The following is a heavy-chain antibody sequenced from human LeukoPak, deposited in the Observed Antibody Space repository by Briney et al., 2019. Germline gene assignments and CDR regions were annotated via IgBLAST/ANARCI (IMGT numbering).Heavy chain of an antibody. V-gene: IGHV1-69*05. CDR2: IIPIFGTA. CDR3: ALGMATIRSFDY. D-gene: IGHD5-24*01. CDR1: GGTFSSYA. Sequence: ASVKVSCKASGGTFSSYAISWVRQAPGQGLEWMGGIIPIFGTANYAQKFQGRVTITTDESTSTAYMELSSLRSEDTAVYYCALGMATIRSFDYWGQGTLVTVSS. J-gene: IGHJ4*02.